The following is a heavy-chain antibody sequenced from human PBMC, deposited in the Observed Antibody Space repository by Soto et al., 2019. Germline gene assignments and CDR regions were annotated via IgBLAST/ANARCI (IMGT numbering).Heavy chain of an antibody. V-gene: IGHV4-34*01. CDR1: GGSFSGYY. J-gene: IGHJ6*03. CDR3: ARGLSKCGFYYMDV. Sequence: QVQLQQWGAGLLKPSETLSLTCAVYGGSFSGYYWSWIRQPPGKGLEWIGEINHSGSTNYNPSLKRRVTISVDTSKNQFSLKLSSVTAADTDVYYCARGLSKCGFYYMDVWCKGTTVTVSS. CDR2: INHSGST. D-gene: IGHD3-3*01.